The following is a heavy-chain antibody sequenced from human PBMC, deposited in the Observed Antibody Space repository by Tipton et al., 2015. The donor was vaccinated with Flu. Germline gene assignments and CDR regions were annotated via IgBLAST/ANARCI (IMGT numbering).Heavy chain of an antibody. CDR3: AREGPITMIVVVILRYFDL. D-gene: IGHD3-22*01. CDR2: VFHSGNT. Sequence: TLSLTCTVSGDSIISTTYYWAWIRQPPGKGLEWIATVFHSGNTKFNPSLEGRITMSVDTSKNQFSLKLTSVTAADAAVYYCAREGPITMIVVVILRYFDLWGRGTLVTVSS. CDR1: GDSIISTTYY. J-gene: IGHJ2*01. V-gene: IGHV4-39*07.